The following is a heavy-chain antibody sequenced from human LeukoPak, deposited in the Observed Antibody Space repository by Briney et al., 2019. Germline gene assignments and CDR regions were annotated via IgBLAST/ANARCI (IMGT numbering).Heavy chain of an antibody. D-gene: IGHD6-13*01. CDR3: ARGLAAAGTPY. J-gene: IGHJ4*02. CDR1: GFTFDDYA. V-gene: IGHV3-20*04. Sequence: PGGSLRLSCAASGFTFDDYAMSWVRQAPGKGLEWVSVINWNGGSTGHADSVKGRFTISRDNAKKSLYLQMNSLRVEDTALYYCARGLAAAGTPYWGQGTLVTVSS. CDR2: INWNGGST.